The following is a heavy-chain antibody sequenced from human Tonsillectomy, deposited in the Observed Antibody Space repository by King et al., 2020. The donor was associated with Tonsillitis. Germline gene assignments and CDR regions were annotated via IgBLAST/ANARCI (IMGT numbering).Heavy chain of an antibody. CDR1: GFTFDDYA. D-gene: IGHD3-9*01. CDR2: ISWNSGSI. J-gene: IGHJ3*02. Sequence: VQLVESGGGLVQPGRSLRLSCAASGFTFDDYAMHWVRQAPGKGLEWVSGISWNSGSIGYADSVKGRFTISRDNAKNSLYLQMNSLRAEDTALYYSAKDTSIVYLAFDIWGQGTMVTVSS. CDR3: AKDTSIVYLAFDI. V-gene: IGHV3-9*01.